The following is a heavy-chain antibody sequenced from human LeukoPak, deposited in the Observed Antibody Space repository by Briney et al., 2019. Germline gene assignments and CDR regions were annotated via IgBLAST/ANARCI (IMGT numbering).Heavy chain of an antibody. CDR2: IIPIFGTA. J-gene: IGHJ4*02. V-gene: IGHV1-69*13. CDR3: ATGRELEYGSSSDRTFDY. D-gene: IGHD6-6*01. CDR1: GGTFSSYA. Sequence: GASVKVSCKASGGTFSSYAISWVRQAPGQGLEWMGGIIPIFGTANYAQKFQGRVTITADESTSTAYMELSSLRSEDTAVCYCATGRELEYGSSSDRTFDYWGQGTLVTVSS.